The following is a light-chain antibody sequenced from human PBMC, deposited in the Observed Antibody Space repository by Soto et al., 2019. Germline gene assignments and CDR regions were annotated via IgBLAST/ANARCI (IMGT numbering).Light chain of an antibody. CDR3: CSYAGRV. J-gene: IGLJ2*01. CDR2: EVS. V-gene: IGLV2-23*02. CDR1: SSDVGSYNL. Sequence: QLVLTQPASVSGSPGQSITISCTGTSSDVGSYNLVSWYQQHPGKAPKLMIYEVSKRPSGVSNRFSGSKSGNTASLTISGLQAEDEADYYCCSYAGRVFGGGTKLTVL.